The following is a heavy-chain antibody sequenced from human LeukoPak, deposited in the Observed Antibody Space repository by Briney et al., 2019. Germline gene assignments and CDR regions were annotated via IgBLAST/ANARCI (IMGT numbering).Heavy chain of an antibody. CDR1: GFPFNVQT. CDR3: VRGGATRGRFEN. Sequence: QPGGSLLLSGAASGFPFNVQTRSGVRRAPGKGRDGVASMKEDGREIYDVDSGKGRFTISRDNPKNSLYLQMNYLRVEDTAVYYCVRGGATRGRFENWGQGTLVTVSS. J-gene: IGHJ4*02. V-gene: IGHV3-7*01. D-gene: IGHD1-26*01. CDR2: MKEDGREI.